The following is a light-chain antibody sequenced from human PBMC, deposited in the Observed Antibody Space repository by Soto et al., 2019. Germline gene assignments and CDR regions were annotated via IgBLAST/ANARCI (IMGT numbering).Light chain of an antibody. V-gene: IGLV1-44*01. J-gene: IGLJ3*02. CDR3: SSSAGIYHYLV. Sequence: QSVLTQPPSASGTPGQRVTISCSGGISNIGTNTVNWYQQLPGTAPKLMIYEVNKRPSGVPDRFSGSKSGYTASLTVSGLQTEDEAFYYCSSSAGIYHYLVFGGGTKLTVL. CDR1: ISNIGTNT. CDR2: EVN.